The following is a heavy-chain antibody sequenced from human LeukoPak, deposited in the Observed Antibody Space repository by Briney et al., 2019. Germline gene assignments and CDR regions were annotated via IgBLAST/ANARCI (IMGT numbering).Heavy chain of an antibody. CDR3: ARDKNRDSGWYYYYGMDV. J-gene: IGHJ6*02. Sequence: GGSLRLSCAASGFTFSSYSMNWVRQAPGKGLEWVSYISSSSSTIYYADSVKGRFTISRDKAKNSLYLQMNSLRAEDTAVYYCARDKNRDSGWYYYYGMDVWGQGATVTVSS. D-gene: IGHD6-19*01. V-gene: IGHV3-48*01. CDR1: GFTFSSYS. CDR2: ISSSSSTI.